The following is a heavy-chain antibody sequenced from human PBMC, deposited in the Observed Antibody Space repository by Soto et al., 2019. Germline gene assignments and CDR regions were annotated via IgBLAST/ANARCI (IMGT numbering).Heavy chain of an antibody. CDR3: ARSDVLVGAKGAGFDY. J-gene: IGHJ4*02. CDR1: GGSVSSGSYY. Sequence: SETLFLTCTVSGGSVSSGSYYWSWIRQPPGKGLEWIGYIYYSGSTNYNPSLKSRVTISVDTSKNQFSLKLSSVTAADTAVYYCARSDVLVGAKGAGFDYWGQGTLVTVSS. CDR2: IYYSGST. D-gene: IGHD1-26*01. V-gene: IGHV4-61*01.